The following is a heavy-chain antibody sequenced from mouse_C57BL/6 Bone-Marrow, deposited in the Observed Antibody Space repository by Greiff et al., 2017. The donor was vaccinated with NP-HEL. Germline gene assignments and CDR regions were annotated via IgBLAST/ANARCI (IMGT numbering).Heavy chain of an antibody. J-gene: IGHJ3*01. Sequence: QVQLQQSGAELVKPGASVKMSCKASGYTFTSYWITWVKQRPGQGLEWIGDIYPGSGSTNYNGKFKSKATLTVDTSSSTAYMQLSSLTSEDSAVYYCARNGYYCWFAYWGQGTLVTVSA. CDR1: GYTFTSYW. D-gene: IGHD2-3*01. CDR2: IYPGSGST. V-gene: IGHV1-55*01. CDR3: ARNGYYCWFAY.